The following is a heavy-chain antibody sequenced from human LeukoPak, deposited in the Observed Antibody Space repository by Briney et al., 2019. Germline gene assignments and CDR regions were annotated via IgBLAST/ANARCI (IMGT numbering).Heavy chain of an antibody. J-gene: IGHJ4*02. CDR1: GFTFSSYF. D-gene: IGHD6-6*01. CDR2: IRQDGGEK. Sequence: GGSLSLSCAASGFTFSSYFMSWVRQAPGKGLEWVASIRQDGGEKYYVDSVKGRFTISRDYAKNSLDLQMNSLRAEDTAVYYCARDRPYSNSLDYWGQGPLVTVSS. CDR3: ARDRPYSNSLDY. V-gene: IGHV3-7*05.